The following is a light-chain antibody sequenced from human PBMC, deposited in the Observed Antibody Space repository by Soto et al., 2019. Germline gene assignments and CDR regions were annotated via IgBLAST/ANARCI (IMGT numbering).Light chain of an antibody. CDR2: DSS. CDR3: QRYNNWPLT. J-gene: IGKJ4*01. Sequence: EIVLTQSPAALSVSPGERVTLSCRASQGIGSTLAWYQQKPGQTPRPLIYDSSTRAIGIPTRFGGSRSGTEFTLTINGLQSEDFAVYYCQRYNNWPLTFGGGTKVDIK. CDR1: QGIGST. V-gene: IGKV3-15*01.